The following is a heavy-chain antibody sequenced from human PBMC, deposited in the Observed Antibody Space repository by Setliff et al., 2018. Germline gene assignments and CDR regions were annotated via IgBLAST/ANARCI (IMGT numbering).Heavy chain of an antibody. V-gene: IGHV1-2*04. CDR3: ARDRDSSGYPYYFDY. D-gene: IGHD3-22*01. J-gene: IGHJ4*02. CDR1: GYTFTGYY. Sequence: ASVKVSCKASGYTFTGYYMHWVRQAPGQGLEWMGWINPNSGGTNYAQNFQGWFTMTRDTSFSTAYMELSRLRSDDTAVYYCARDRDSSGYPYYFDYWGQGTLVTVSS. CDR2: INPNSGGT.